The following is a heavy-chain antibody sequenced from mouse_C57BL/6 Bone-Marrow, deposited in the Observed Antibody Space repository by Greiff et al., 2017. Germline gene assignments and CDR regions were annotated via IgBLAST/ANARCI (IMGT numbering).Heavy chain of an antibody. D-gene: IGHD2-2*01. J-gene: IGHJ4*01. V-gene: IGHV1-85*01. CDR3: GRGGYLYYYAMDY. CDR1: GYTFTSYD. CDR2: IYPTDGSS. Sequence: LQESGPELVQPGASVKLSCKASGYTFTSYDINWVKQRPGQGLEWIGRIYPTDGSSTYNEKFTGKATLTVDTSASTAYMELHSLTSEDSAVYFCGRGGYLYYYAMDYWGQGTSVTVSS.